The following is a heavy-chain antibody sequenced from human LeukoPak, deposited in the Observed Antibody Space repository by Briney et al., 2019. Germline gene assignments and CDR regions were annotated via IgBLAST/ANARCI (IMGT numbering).Heavy chain of an antibody. CDR2: IYYSGST. D-gene: IGHD2-2*01. CDR1: GGSISSYY. Sequence: PSETLSLTCTVSGGSISSYYWSWIRQPPGKGLEWIGYIYYSGSTNYNPSLKSRVTISVDTSKNQFSLKLSSVTAADTAVYYCARDKRSYTCSSTSCYEYYYYYYGMDVWGQGTTVTVSS. V-gene: IGHV4-59*01. J-gene: IGHJ6*02. CDR3: ARDKRSYTCSSTSCYEYYYYYYGMDV.